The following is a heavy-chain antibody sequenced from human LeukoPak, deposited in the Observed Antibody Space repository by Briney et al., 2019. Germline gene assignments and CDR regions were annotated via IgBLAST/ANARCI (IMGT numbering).Heavy chain of an antibody. CDR1: GFTFSHYG. CDR3: ARDADTSGHFSWFDS. J-gene: IGHJ5*01. V-gene: IGHV3-33*01. D-gene: IGHD6-19*01. Sequence: GGSLRLSCAGSGFTFSHYGMNWVRQAPGKGLEWVAGVWHDASKEYYADSVKGRFTSSRDNSKNTLFLEIDSLRAEDTAVCYCARDADTSGHFSWFDSWGQGTLIIVSS. CDR2: VWHDASKE.